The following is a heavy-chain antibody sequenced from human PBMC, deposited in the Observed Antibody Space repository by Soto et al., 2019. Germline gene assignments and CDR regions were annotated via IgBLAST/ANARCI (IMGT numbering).Heavy chain of an antibody. CDR3: ASHYDMWSGYLSPVDY. Sequence: QVQLVESGGDLVKRGGSLRLSCAASGYTFSDYYMSWIRQAPGKGLEWISYIDTSSTKIYYADSVKGRFTISRDNAKNSLYLEMNSLRDEDTAVYHCASHYDMWSGYLSPVDYWGQGTLVTVSS. V-gene: IGHV3-11*01. CDR1: GYTFSDYY. CDR2: IDTSSTKI. D-gene: IGHD3-3*01. J-gene: IGHJ4*02.